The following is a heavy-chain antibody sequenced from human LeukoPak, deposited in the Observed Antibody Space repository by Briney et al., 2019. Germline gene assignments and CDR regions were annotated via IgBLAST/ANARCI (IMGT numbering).Heavy chain of an antibody. Sequence: PGGSLRLSCAASGFTFDDYAMHWVRQAPGKGLEWVSGISWNSGSIGYADSVKGRFTISRDNAKNSLYLQMNSLRAEDTALYYCAKDMAQAVAGKGFDYWGQGTLVTVSS. CDR2: ISWNSGSI. CDR1: GFTFDDYA. V-gene: IGHV3-9*01. CDR3: AKDMAQAVAGKGFDY. D-gene: IGHD6-19*01. J-gene: IGHJ4*02.